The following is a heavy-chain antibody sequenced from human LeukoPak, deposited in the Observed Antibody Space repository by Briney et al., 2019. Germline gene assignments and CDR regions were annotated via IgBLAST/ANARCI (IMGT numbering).Heavy chain of an antibody. D-gene: IGHD2-15*01. Sequence: GGSLRLSCAASGFTFSSYGMHWVRQAPGKGLEWVAFIRYDGSNKYYADSVKGRFTISRDNSKNTLYLQMNSLRAEDTAVYYCAKDVRQKNIVVVVAATNYFDYWGQGTLVTVSS. V-gene: IGHV3-30*02. CDR3: AKDVRQKNIVVVVAATNYFDY. CDR2: IRYDGSNK. CDR1: GFTFSSYG. J-gene: IGHJ4*02.